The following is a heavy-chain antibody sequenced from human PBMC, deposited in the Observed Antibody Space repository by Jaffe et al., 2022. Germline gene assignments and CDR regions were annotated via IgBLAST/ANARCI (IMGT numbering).Heavy chain of an antibody. V-gene: IGHV4-38-2*01. Sequence: QVQLQESGPGLVKPSETLSLTCAVSGYSISSGYYWGWIRQPPGKGLEWIGSIYHSGSTYYNPSLKSRVTISVDTSKNQFSLKLSSVTAADTAVYYCARHRAAAAGTIMAMPDYWGQGTLVTVSS. D-gene: IGHD6-13*01. CDR1: GYSISSGYY. CDR3: ARHRAAAAGTIMAMPDY. J-gene: IGHJ4*02. CDR2: IYHSGST.